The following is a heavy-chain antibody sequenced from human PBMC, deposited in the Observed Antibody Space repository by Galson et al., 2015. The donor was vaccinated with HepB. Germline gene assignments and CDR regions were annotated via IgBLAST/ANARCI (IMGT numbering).Heavy chain of an antibody. D-gene: IGHD4-17*01. CDR1: EFTFSDYY. CDR3: ARSLYGTTATGVDAFDI. V-gene: IGHV3-11*03. J-gene: IGHJ3*02. CDR2: ISSSSSYT. Sequence: SLRLSCAASEFTFSDYYMSWIRQAPGKGLEWVSYISSSSSYTNYADSVKGRFTISRDNAKNSLYLQMNSLRAEDTAVYYCARSLYGTTATGVDAFDIWGQGTMVTVSS.